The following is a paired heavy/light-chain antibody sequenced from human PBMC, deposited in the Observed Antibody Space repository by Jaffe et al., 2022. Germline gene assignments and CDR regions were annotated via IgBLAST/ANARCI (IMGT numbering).Light chain of an antibody. Sequence: SYELTQPLSVSVALGQTARITCGGNNIGSKNVHWYQQKPGQAPVLVIYRDSNRPSGIPERFSGSNSGNTATLTISRAQAGDESDYYCQVWDSSTVVFGGGTKLTVL. V-gene: IGLV3-9*01. CDR2: RDS. CDR1: NIGSKN. J-gene: IGLJ2*01. CDR3: QVWDSSTVV.
Heavy chain of an antibody. Sequence: QVQLQESGPGLVKPSETLSLTCTVSGGSVTSGSYYWSWIRQPPGKGLEWIGYIYNTGSTNYNPSLKSRVTISLDTSKNHFSLQLNSVTAADTAVYYCARNRGGPGDFDSWGQGTLVTVSS. CDR2: IYNTGST. CDR3: ARNRGGPGDFDS. CDR1: GGSVTSGSYY. D-gene: IGHD3-10*01. V-gene: IGHV4-61*03. J-gene: IGHJ4*02.